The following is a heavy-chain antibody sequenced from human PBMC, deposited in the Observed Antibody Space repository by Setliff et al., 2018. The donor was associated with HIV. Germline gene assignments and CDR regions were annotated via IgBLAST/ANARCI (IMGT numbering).Heavy chain of an antibody. D-gene: IGHD2-15*01. Sequence: PGGSLRLSCVASGFTFSKYWMSWVRQVPGKGLEWVSTISATGISTYYADSVKGRFTISRDNSNNALYLQMNSLRAEDTAVYYCAKGTKYCSLGSCYADHWGQGTLVTVSS. CDR3: AKGTKYCSLGSCYADH. CDR2: ISATGIST. V-gene: IGHV3-23*01. CDR1: GFTFSKYW. J-gene: IGHJ4*02.